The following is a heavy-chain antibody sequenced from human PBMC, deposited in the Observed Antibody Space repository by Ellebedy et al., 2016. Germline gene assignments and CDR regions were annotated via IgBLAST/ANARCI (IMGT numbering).Heavy chain of an antibody. J-gene: IGHJ5*02. D-gene: IGHD2-2*01. V-gene: IGHV1-3*01. CDR2: INAGNGNT. CDR1: GYTFTNYA. Sequence: ASVKVSCKASGYTFTNYAMHWVRQAPGQRLEWMGWINAGNGNTKYSQKFQGRVTITRDTSASTAYMELSSLRSEDTAVYYCARELVPAAGMKGFDPWGQGTLVTVSS. CDR3: ARELVPAAGMKGFDP.